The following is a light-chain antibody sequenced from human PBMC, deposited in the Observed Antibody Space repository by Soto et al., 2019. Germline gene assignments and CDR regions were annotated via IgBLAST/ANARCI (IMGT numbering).Light chain of an antibody. CDR3: CSYVGSSTFGVL. V-gene: IGLV2-23*02. J-gene: IGLJ2*01. CDR1: SSDVGSYNL. Sequence: QSALTQPASVSGSPGQSLTISCTGTSSDVGSYNLVSWYQHHPGKAPKLMIYEASKRPSGVSNRFSGSKSGNTASLTISGLQAEEEDDYYCCSYVGSSTFGVLFGGGTKLTVL. CDR2: EAS.